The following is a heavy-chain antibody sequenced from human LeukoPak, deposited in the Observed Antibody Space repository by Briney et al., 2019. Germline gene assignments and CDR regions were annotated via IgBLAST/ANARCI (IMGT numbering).Heavy chain of an antibody. J-gene: IGHJ3*02. CDR1: GFSFSSYD. CDR3: ARAARYYHSSGAHAFDI. CDR2: ISIAGDT. D-gene: IGHD3-22*01. Sequence: PGGSLRLSCAASGFSFSSYDMHWVRHTPGKGLEWVSGISIAGDTYYPDSVKGRFTLSRESTKNFLYLQMNSLRAGDTAVYYCARAARYYHSSGAHAFDIWGQGTMVTVSS. V-gene: IGHV3-13*01.